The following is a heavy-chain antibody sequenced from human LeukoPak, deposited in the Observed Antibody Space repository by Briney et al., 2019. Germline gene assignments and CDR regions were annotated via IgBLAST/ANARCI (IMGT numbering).Heavy chain of an antibody. D-gene: IGHD6-13*01. Sequence: GGSLRLSCVASGVTFNTYGMHWVRLAPGKGLEWVAFIRSDGGNKCYADFVKGRFTISRDNSKNTLYLQMNSLKAEETAVYYCVKDPAAGSRYYFDYWGQGTLVTVSS. J-gene: IGHJ4*02. V-gene: IGHV3-30*02. CDR1: GVTFNTYG. CDR2: IRSDGGNK. CDR3: VKDPAAGSRYYFDY.